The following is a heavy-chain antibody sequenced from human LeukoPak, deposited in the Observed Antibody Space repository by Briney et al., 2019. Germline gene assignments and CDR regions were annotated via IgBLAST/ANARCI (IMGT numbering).Heavy chain of an antibody. Sequence: ASVKVSCKASGYTFTSYDINWVRQATGQGLEWMGWMNPNSGNTGYAQKFQGRVTITRNTSISTAYMELSSLRSEDTAVYYCARDLDSSTWYRGFDYWGQGTLITVSS. V-gene: IGHV1-8*03. CDR1: GYTFTSYD. CDR2: MNPNSGNT. J-gene: IGHJ4*02. CDR3: ARDLDSSTWYRGFDY. D-gene: IGHD6-13*01.